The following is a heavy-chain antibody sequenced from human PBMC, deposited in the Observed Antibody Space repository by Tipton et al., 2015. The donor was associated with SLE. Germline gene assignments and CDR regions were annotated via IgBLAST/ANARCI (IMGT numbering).Heavy chain of an antibody. J-gene: IGHJ4*02. CDR1: GASISSSNYY. Sequence: LRLSCTVSGASISSSNYYWGWIRQPPGKGLEWIGSIYYSGTTYYNPSLKSRVTISVDTSKNQFSLKLSSVTAADTAVYYCATSYDTSGVDYWGQGTLVTVSS. V-gene: IGHV4-39*01. CDR2: IYYSGTT. D-gene: IGHD3-22*01. CDR3: ATSYDTSGVDY.